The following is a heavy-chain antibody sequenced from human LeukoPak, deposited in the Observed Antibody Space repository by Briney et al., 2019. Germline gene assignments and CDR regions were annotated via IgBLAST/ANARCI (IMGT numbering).Heavy chain of an antibody. V-gene: IGHV3-48*02. J-gene: IGHJ4*02. D-gene: IGHD6-19*01. CDR1: GFTFSTYS. Sequence: PGGSLRLSCAASGFTFSTYSLNWVRQAPGKGLEWVSYISSSSSTTEYADSVKGRSTISRDNAKNSLSLQMNSLRDEDTAVYYCARDSGWSFDYWGQGTLVTVSS. CDR3: ARDSGWSFDY. CDR2: ISSSSSTT.